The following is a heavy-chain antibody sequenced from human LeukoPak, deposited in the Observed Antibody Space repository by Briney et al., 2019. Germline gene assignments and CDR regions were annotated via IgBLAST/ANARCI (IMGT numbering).Heavy chain of an antibody. CDR3: AREFDY. CDR1: SGSVSSYY. Sequence: SETLSLTCLVSSGSVSSYYWTWIRQPPGKGLEWIGYIYHTGSNNYSPSLKSRVTMYVDTSKNQFSLKLTSVTAADTAVYYCAREFDYWGQGTLVTVSS. CDR2: IYHTGSN. V-gene: IGHV4-59*02. J-gene: IGHJ4*02.